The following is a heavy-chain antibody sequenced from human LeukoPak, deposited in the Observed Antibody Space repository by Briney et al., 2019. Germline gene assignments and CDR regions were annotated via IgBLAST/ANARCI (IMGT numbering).Heavy chain of an antibody. CDR2: INHSGST. CDR3: ARGQTYSMGAFPRAVTGCFDY. CDR1: GGSFSGYY. J-gene: IGHJ4*02. Sequence: SETLSLTCAFCGGSFSGYYWSWIRQPPGKGLEWIGEINHSGSTNYNPSLKSRVAISVDTSKNQSSLKLSSVTAADTAVYYCARGQTYSMGAFPRAVTGCFDYWGQGTLVTVSS. V-gene: IGHV4-34*01. D-gene: IGHD2-15*01.